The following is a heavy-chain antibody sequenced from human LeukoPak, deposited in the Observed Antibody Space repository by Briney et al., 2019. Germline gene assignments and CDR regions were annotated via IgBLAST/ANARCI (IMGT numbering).Heavy chain of an antibody. CDR3: ARGPHLPQFDY. CDR1: GYTFTSYG. J-gene: IGHJ4*02. V-gene: IGHV1-18*01. CDR2: ISAYNGNT. Sequence: GASVKVSCKSTGYTFTSYGISAVRQAPGQGLEWMGWISAYNGNTNYAQKLQGRVTMTTDTSTSTAYMELRSLRSDDTAVYYCARGPHLPQFDYWGQGTLVTVSS.